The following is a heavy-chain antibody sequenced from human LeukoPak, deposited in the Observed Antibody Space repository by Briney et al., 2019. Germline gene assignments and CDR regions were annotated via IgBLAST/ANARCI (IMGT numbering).Heavy chain of an antibody. CDR2: IYYSGST. Sequence: PSETLSLTCTVSGGSISSSSYSWGWIRQPPGKGLEWIGSIYYSGSTYYNPSLKSRVTISVDTSKNQFSLKLSSVTAADTAVYYCARGSDYYDHWGQGTLVTVSS. V-gene: IGHV4-39*07. CDR3: ARGSDYYDH. CDR1: GGSISSSSYS. D-gene: IGHD6-6*01. J-gene: IGHJ4*02.